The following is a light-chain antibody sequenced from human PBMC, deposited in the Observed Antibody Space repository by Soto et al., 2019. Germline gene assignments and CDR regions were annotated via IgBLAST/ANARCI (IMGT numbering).Light chain of an antibody. J-gene: IGLJ2*01. CDR3: SSFTSYSTLV. Sequence: QSALTQPASVSGSPGQSITISCTGTSRDVGGYSYVSWYQQHPGKAPKLMIYDFNNRPSGFSDRFSGSKSGNTASLTISGLQAEDESDYYCSSFTSYSTLVFGGGTQLTVL. CDR1: SRDVGGYSY. CDR2: DFN. V-gene: IGLV2-14*03.